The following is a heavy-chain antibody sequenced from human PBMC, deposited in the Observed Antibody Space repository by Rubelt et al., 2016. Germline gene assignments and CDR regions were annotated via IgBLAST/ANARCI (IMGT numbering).Heavy chain of an antibody. D-gene: IGHD6-13*01. CDR2: ISAYHGNT. V-gene: IGHV1-18*01. J-gene: IGHJ4*02. CDR3: ARDEPYSSSWYDY. CDR1: GYTFTSYG. Sequence: QVQLVQSGAEVKKPGASVKVSCKASGYTFTSYGISWVRQAPGQGLEWMGWISAYHGNTNYAQKLQGRVTMTTDTSPGTAYMERRSLRSDDTAVYYCARDEPYSSSWYDYWGQGTLVTVSS.